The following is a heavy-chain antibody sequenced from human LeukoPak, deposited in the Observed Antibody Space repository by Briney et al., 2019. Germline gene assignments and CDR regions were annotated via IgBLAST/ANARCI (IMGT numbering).Heavy chain of an antibody. CDR2: IKQDGSEK. J-gene: IGHJ4*02. V-gene: IGHV3-7*01. Sequence: GGSLRLSCAASGVMLSDYWVTWVRQAPGKGLEWVANIKQDGSEKYYVDSVKGRFTISRDNARNSVHLQMNSLRAEDTALYYCTRAGYYDFWSGHIDYWGQGTLVTVSS. D-gene: IGHD3-3*01. CDR3: TRAGYYDFWSGHIDY. CDR1: GVMLSDYW.